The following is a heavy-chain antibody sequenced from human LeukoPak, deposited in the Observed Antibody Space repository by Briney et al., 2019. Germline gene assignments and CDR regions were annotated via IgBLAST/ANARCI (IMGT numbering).Heavy chain of an antibody. CDR3: ARGGIAVAGRRAYYFDY. CDR2: MNPNSGNT. Sequence: ASVKVSCKASGYTFTSYDINWVRQATGQGLEWMGWMNPNSGNTGYAQKFQGRVTMTRNTSISTAYMELSSLRSEDTAVYYCARGGIAVAGRRAYYFDYWGQGTLVTVSS. D-gene: IGHD6-19*01. J-gene: IGHJ4*02. CDR1: GYTFTSYD. V-gene: IGHV1-8*01.